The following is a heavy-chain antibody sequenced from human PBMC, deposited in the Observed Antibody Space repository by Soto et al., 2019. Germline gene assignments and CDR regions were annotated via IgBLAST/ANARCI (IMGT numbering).Heavy chain of an antibody. V-gene: IGHV4-34*01. J-gene: IGHJ5*02. CDR3: AREGGHERSWFDP. CDR1: GGSFSGYY. CDR2: INHSGST. Sequence: PSETLSLTCAVYGGSFSGYYWSWIRQPPGKGLEWIGEINHSGSTNYNPSLKSRVSISVDTSKNQFSLKLSSVTAADTAVYYCAREGGHERSWFDPWGQGTLVTVSS.